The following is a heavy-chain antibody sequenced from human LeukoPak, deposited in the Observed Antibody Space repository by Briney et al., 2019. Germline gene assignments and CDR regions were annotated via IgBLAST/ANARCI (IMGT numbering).Heavy chain of an antibody. CDR3: TTDYYDYVWGSYRPDY. CDR1: GFTLSSYA. J-gene: IGHJ4*02. CDR2: IKTKTDGETT. V-gene: IGHV3-15*01. Sequence: PGGSLRLSCAASGFTLSSYAMSWVRQAPGQGLEWVARIKTKTDGETTEYAAPVKGRFTISRDDSKNTLYLQMNSLKTEDTAVYYCTTDYYDYVWGSYRPDYWGQGTLVTVSS. D-gene: IGHD3-16*02.